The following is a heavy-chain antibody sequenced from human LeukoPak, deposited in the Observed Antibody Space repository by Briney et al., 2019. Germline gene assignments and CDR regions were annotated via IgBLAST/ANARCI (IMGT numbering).Heavy chain of an antibody. CDR3: AKDLPHSSSWYSPGMDV. Sequence: GWSLRLSCAASGFTFSSYAMSWVRQAPGKGLEGVSAIRGSGGSTYYADSVKGRFTISRDNSKNTLYLQMNSLRAEDTAVYYCAKDLPHSSSWYSPGMDVWGQGTTVTVSS. V-gene: IGHV3-23*01. J-gene: IGHJ6*02. D-gene: IGHD6-13*01. CDR1: GFTFSSYA. CDR2: IRGSGGST.